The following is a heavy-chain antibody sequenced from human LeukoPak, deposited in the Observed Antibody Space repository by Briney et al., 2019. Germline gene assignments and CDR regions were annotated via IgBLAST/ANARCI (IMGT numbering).Heavy chain of an antibody. D-gene: IGHD4-17*01. V-gene: IGHV4-59*01. CDR3: AREASGDYDY. CDR2: IYYNVTT. J-gene: IGHJ4*02. CDR1: GDSISSYY. Sequence: SETLSLTCTVSGDSISSYYWSWIRQPPGKGLEWIGYIYYNVTTNYNPSLKSRVTISEDTSKNQFSLRLSSVTAADTAVYYCAREASGDYDYWGQGTLVTVSS.